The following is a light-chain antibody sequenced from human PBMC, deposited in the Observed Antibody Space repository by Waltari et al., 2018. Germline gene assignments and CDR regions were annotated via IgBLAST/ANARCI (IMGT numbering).Light chain of an antibody. CDR3: MQSVELPPT. CDR2: EVS. CDR1: QSLLHRDGETY. V-gene: IGKV2D-29*01. Sequence: DFVMTKTPLSVSVTPGQPAAISCKSSQSLLHRDGETYLYWYLQKPGQPPQLLIYEVSKRFSGVPDRFSGRGSGTDFTLKISRVEAADVGVYYCMQSVELPPTFGQGTRLEIK. J-gene: IGKJ5*01.